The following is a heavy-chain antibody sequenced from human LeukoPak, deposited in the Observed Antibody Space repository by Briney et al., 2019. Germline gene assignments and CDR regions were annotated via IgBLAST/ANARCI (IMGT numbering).Heavy chain of an antibody. CDR2: ISSSSSTI. CDR3: ARDLGSSGWFTFDY. J-gene: IGHJ4*02. D-gene: IGHD6-19*01. Sequence: PGGSLRLSCAASGFTFSSYSMNWVRQAPGKGLEWVSYISSSSSTIYYADSVKGRFTISRDNAKNSLYLQMNSLRAEETAVYHCARDLGSSGWFTFDYWGQGTLFTVSS. CDR1: GFTFSSYS. V-gene: IGHV3-48*01.